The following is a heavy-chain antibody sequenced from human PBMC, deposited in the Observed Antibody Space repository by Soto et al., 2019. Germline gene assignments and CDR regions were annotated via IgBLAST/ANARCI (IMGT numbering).Heavy chain of an antibody. CDR3: ASQPKMSYGSSWYYFDY. CDR2: IYHSGST. Sequence: SETLSLTCAVSGGSISSGGYSWSWIRQPPGKGLEWIGYIYHSGSTYYNPSLKSRVTISVDRSKNQLYLKLISVTAAKTAVYYCASQPKMSYGSSWYYFDYWGQGTLVTVSS. CDR1: GGSISSGGYS. J-gene: IGHJ4*02. D-gene: IGHD6-13*01. V-gene: IGHV4-30-2*01.